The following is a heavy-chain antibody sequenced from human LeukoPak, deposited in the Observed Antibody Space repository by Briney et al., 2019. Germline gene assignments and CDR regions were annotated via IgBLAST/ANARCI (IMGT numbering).Heavy chain of an antibody. CDR2: IKQDGSEK. V-gene: IGHV3-7*03. CDR3: ARGARGYSYGETIDY. J-gene: IGHJ4*02. D-gene: IGHD5-18*01. Sequence: PGGSLRLSCAASGFTFSSYWMSWVRQAPGKGLEWGANIKQDGSEKYYVDSVKGRFTISRDNAKNSLYLQMNSLRAEDTAVYYCARGARGYSYGETIDYWGQGTLVTVSS. CDR1: GFTFSSYW.